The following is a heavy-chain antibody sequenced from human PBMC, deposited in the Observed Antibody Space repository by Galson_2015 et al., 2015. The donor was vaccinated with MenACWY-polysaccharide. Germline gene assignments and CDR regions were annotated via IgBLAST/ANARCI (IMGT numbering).Heavy chain of an antibody. J-gene: IGHJ5*02. CDR1: GFTLSSYW. CDR3: ARQNGWFDP. V-gene: IGHV3-7*01. CDR2: IKQDGSEK. Sequence: SLRLSCAASGFTLSSYWMSWVRQAAGKGLEWVANIKQDGSEKYYVDSVKGRFTISRDNAKNSLFLQMNSLRAEDTAVYYCARQNGWFDPWGQGTLVTVSS.